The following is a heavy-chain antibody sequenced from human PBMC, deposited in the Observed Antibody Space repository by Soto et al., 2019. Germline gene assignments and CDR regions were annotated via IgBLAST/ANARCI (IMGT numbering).Heavy chain of an antibody. CDR2: ISTNDGTT. D-gene: IGHD3-10*01. V-gene: IGHV1-18*01. CDR1: CYTFTSYG. CDR3: VRPLPSGRNYGMDV. J-gene: IGHJ6*02. Sequence: ASGKGSWKATCYTFTSYGITWVRQTPGQGLEWMGWISTNDGTTYYADSVKGRFTLSRDTSKNTLSLQMDSLRAEDTAVYYCVRPLPSGRNYGMDVWGQGTTVPVSS.